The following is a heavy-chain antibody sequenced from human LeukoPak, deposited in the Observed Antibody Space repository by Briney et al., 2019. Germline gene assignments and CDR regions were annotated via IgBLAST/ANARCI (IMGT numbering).Heavy chain of an antibody. D-gene: IGHD4-23*01. J-gene: IGHJ4*02. CDR1: GLTFSSHA. V-gene: IGHV3-23*01. Sequence: PGGSLRLSCAASGLTFSSHAMSWVRQAPGKGLEWVSGISGSGGSTYYADSVKGRFTISRDNAKNSLYLQMNSLRAEDTAVYYCARDSYYGGTQDYWGQGTLVTVSS. CDR2: ISGSGGST. CDR3: ARDSYYGGTQDY.